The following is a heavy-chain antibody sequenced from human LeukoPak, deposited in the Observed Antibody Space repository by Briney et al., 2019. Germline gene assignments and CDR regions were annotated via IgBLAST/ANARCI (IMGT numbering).Heavy chain of an antibody. CDR1: GGSISSGSYY. Sequence: PSETLSLTFTVSGGSISSGSYYWGWIRQPPGKGLEWIGSIYYSGSTYYNPSLKSRVTISVDKSKNQFSLKLSSVTAADTAVYYCARVRGYDILTGYSPKAFNIWGQGTMVTVSS. V-gene: IGHV4-39*07. CDR3: ARVRGYDILTGYSPKAFNI. CDR2: IYYSGST. J-gene: IGHJ3*02. D-gene: IGHD3-9*01.